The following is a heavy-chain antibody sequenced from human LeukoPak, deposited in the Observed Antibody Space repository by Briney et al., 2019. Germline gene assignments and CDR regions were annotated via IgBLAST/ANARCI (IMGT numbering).Heavy chain of an antibody. D-gene: IGHD6-13*01. V-gene: IGHV4-4*07. CDR2: IYTSGST. CDR3: ARVSSRIAAAGTSPYFDY. J-gene: IGHJ4*02. Sequence: TSETLSLTCTVSGGSISSYYWSWIRQPAGKGLEWIGRIYTSGSTNYNPSLKSRVTMSVDTAKNQFSLKLSSVTAADTAVYYCARVSSRIAAAGTSPYFDYWGQGTLVTVSS. CDR1: GGSISSYY.